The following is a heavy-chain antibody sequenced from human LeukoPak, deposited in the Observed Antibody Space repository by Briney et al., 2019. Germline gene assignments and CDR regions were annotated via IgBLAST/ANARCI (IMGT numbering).Heavy chain of an antibody. CDR2: INRSGIT. CDR1: GCSISNSY. D-gene: IGHD6-19*01. CDR3: GRESGSVAGTVEV. J-gene: IGHJ4*02. Sequence: SETLSLTCTVSGCSISNSYWGWIRQPAGSGLEWIGRINRSGITKYNPSLGSRVTMSVDPSKNQLSLTLRSVTAADTALYYCGRESGSVAGTVEVWGEGILVTVS. V-gene: IGHV4-4*07.